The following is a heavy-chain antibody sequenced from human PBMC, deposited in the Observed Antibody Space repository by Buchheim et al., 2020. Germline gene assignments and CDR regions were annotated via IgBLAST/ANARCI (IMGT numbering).Heavy chain of an antibody. CDR3: ARDRGSGGSCPVN. D-gene: IGHD2-15*01. J-gene: IGHJ4*02. CDR2: SYHRGST. V-gene: IGHV4-30-2*01. CDR1: GGSISSGGYS. Sequence: QLQLQESGSGLVKPSQTLSLTCAVSGGSISSGGYSWSWIRQPPGKGLEWIGYSYHRGSTYYNPSRKSRVTISVDRSKNQLSLKLSSVTAADTAVYYCARDRGSGGSCPVNWGQGTL.